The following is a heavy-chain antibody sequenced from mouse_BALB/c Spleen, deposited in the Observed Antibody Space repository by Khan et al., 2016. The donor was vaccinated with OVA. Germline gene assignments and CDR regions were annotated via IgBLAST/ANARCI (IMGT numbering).Heavy chain of an antibody. CDR2: ISYSGST. Sequence: VQLKESGPGLVKPSQSLSLTCTVTGYSITSDYAWNWIRQFSGNKLEWMGFISYSGSTSYNPSLKSRISITRDTSKNQSFLQLNSVTTEDTATYYCSRGTIGRFAYWGQGTLVTVSA. J-gene: IGHJ3*01. CDR1: GYSITSDYA. D-gene: IGHD3-3*01. CDR3: SRGTIGRFAY. V-gene: IGHV3-2*02.